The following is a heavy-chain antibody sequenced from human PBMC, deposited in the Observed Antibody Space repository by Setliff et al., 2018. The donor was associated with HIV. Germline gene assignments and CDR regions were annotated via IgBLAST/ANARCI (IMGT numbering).Heavy chain of an antibody. Sequence: PGGSLRLSCTASRFSFKTYGMHWVRQAPGKGLEWVAFIRYDGSDKYYADSVKGRFTISRDNAKNSLYLQMNSLRAEDTAAYYCAKDSSSGYYYYYLDVWGKGTTVTVSS. V-gene: IGHV3-30*02. CDR2: IRYDGSDK. D-gene: IGHD6-6*01. CDR1: RFSFKTYG. J-gene: IGHJ6*03. CDR3: AKDSSSGYYYYYLDV.